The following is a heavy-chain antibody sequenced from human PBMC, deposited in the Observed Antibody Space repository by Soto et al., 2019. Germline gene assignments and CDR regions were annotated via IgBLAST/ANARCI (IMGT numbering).Heavy chain of an antibody. D-gene: IGHD5-12*01. J-gene: IGHJ5*02. CDR1: GFSLSTSGVG. V-gene: IGHV2-5*02. CDR3: AHSLLSEYSGYEDRCWFDP. Sequence: SGPTLVNATQTLTLTCTFSGFSLSTSGVGVGWIRQPPGKALEWLALIYWDDDKRYSPSLKSRLTITKDTSKNQVVLTMTNMDPVDTATYYCAHSLLSEYSGYEDRCWFDPWGQGTQVTVSS. CDR2: IYWDDDK.